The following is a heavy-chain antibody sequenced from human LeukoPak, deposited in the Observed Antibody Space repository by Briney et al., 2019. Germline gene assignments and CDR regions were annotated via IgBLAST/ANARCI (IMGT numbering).Heavy chain of an antibody. CDR1: GFTVSSNY. V-gene: IGHV3-53*01. CDR3: ARGLTLAAAGDAFDI. J-gene: IGHJ3*02. Sequence: GGSLRLSCAASGFTVSSNYMSWVRQAPGKGLEWVSIIYSGGSTYYADSVKGRFTISRDNSKNTLYLQMSSLRAEDTAVYYCARGLTLAAAGDAFDIWGQGTMVTVSS. D-gene: IGHD6-13*01. CDR2: IYSGGST.